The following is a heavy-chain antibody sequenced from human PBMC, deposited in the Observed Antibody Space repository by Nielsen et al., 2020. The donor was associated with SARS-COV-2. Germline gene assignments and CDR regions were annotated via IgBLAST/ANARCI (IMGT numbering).Heavy chain of an antibody. D-gene: IGHD4-23*01. V-gene: IGHV4-61*01. CDR1: GGSVSSGSYY. Sequence: SETLSLTCTVSGGSVSSGSYYWSWIRQPPGKGLEWIGYIYYSGSTNYNPSLKSRVTISVDTSKNQFSLKLSSVTAADTAVYYCARVGGNSNYWGQGTLVTVSS. CDR3: ARVGGNSNY. J-gene: IGHJ4*02. CDR2: IYYSGST.